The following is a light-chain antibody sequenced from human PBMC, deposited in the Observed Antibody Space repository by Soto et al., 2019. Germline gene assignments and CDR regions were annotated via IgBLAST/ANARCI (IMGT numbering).Light chain of an antibody. Sequence: QSVLTQSPSASGTPGQRVTISCSGSSSNIRSNTVNWYQQLPGTAPKLLIHTNDQRPSGVPDRFTGPMSGTSDSLGISWLQSEEDDADFCAAWADSLNGVVFGGETKLTVL. J-gene: IGLJ2*01. CDR1: SSNIRSNT. CDR2: TND. CDR3: AAWADSLNGVV. V-gene: IGLV1-44*01.